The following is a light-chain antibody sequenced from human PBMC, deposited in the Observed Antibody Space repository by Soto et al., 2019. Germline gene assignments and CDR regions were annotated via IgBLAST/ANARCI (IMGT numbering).Light chain of an antibody. CDR3: QQRSNWPQIT. J-gene: IGKJ4*01. V-gene: IGKV3-11*01. Sequence: EIVLTQSPATLSLSPGERATLSCRASQSVSKYLAWYQQKPGQAPRLLIHDASNRATGIPARFSGSGSGTDFTLTISSLELEDFGVYYCQQRSNWPQITFGGGTKLEIK. CDR1: QSVSKY. CDR2: DAS.